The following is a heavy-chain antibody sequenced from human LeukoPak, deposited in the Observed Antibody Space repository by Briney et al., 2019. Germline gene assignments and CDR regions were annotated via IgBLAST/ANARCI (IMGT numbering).Heavy chain of an antibody. CDR3: ATLPDYYGSGSYSQFDY. V-gene: IGHV3-11*04. Sequence: VKGRFTISSDNPKNSLYLQMNSLRAEDTAVYYCATLPDYYGSGSYSQFDYWGQGTLVTVSS. D-gene: IGHD3-10*01. J-gene: IGHJ4*02.